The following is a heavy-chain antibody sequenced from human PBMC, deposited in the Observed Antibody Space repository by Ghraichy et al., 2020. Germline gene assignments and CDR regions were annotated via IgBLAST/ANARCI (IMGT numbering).Heavy chain of an antibody. CDR2: INSDGSST. Sequence: GGSLRLSCAASGFTFSSYWMHWVRQAPGKGLVWVSRINSDGSSTSYADSVKGRFTISRDNAKNTLYLQMNSLRAEDTAVYYCARTGSYRKYYFDYWGQGTLVTVSS. V-gene: IGHV3-74*01. CDR3: ARTGSYRKYYFDY. CDR1: GFTFSSYW. D-gene: IGHD1-26*01. J-gene: IGHJ4*02.